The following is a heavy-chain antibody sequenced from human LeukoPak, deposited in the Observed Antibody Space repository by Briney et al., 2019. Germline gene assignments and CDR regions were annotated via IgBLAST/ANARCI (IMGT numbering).Heavy chain of an antibody. J-gene: IGHJ6*03. D-gene: IGHD1-26*01. CDR3: ARGGSYYTSYYYYMDV. Sequence: GGSLRLSCAASGFTFSRYSMNWVRQAPGKGLEWVSGINWNGGSTGYADSVKGRFTISRDNAKNSLYLQMNSLRAEDTALYYCARGGSYYTSYYYYMDVWGKGTTVTVSS. CDR1: GFTFSRYS. V-gene: IGHV3-20*04. CDR2: INWNGGST.